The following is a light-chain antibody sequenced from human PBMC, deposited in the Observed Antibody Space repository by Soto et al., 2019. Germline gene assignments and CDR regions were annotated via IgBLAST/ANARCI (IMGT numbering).Light chain of an antibody. CDR1: SSDVGGYNY. CDR3: SSYAGSTNPNFV. J-gene: IGLJ1*01. Sequence: QSALTQPPSASGSPGQSVTISCTGTSSDVGGYNYVSWYQRHPGKAPKLMIYEVNKRPSGVPDRFSGSKSGNTASPTVSGLQAEDEADYYCSSYAGSTNPNFVFGTGTKVT. CDR2: EVN. V-gene: IGLV2-8*01.